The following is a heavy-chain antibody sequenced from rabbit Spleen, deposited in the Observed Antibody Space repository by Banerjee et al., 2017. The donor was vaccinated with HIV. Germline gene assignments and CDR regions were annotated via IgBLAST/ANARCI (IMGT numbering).Heavy chain of an antibody. V-gene: IGHV1S45*01. D-gene: IGHD8-1*01. J-gene: IGHJ6*01. CDR3: ARDTGSSFSTYGMDL. CDR2: IYTGDGNT. CDR1: GFDISSYH. Sequence: QEQLVESGGGLVQPEGSLTLTCKASGFDISSYHMCWVRQAPGKGLEWIACIYTGDGNTYYASWAKGRFTISKTSSTTVTLQMTSLTVADTATYFCARDTGSSFSTYGMDLWGPGTLVTVS.